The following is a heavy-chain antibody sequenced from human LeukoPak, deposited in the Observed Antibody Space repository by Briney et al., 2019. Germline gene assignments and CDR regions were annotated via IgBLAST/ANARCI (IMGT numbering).Heavy chain of an antibody. CDR2: IYTSGST. CDR1: GGSISSYY. J-gene: IGHJ4*02. CDR3: ARELLGRYCSGGSCYGSFDY. V-gene: IGHV4-4*07. D-gene: IGHD2-15*01. Sequence: PSETLSLTCTVSGGSISSYYWSWIRQPAGKGLEWIGRIYTSGSTNYNPSLKSRVTMSVDTSKNQFSLKLSSVTAADTAVYYCARELLGRYCSGGSCYGSFDYWGQGTLVTVSS.